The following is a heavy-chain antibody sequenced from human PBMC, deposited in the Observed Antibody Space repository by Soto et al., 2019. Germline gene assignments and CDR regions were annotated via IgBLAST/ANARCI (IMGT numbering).Heavy chain of an antibody. CDR3: ARGVSAGVDY. Sequence: ASVKVSCKASGYSFTSLDINWGRQTAGQGLEWMGWMQPSTGRTGYAQKFQGRVTMTRDTSINTAYMELTTLTSDDTAFYYCARGVSAGVDYWGQGTLVTVSS. V-gene: IGHV1-8*01. D-gene: IGHD1-26*01. CDR1: GYSFTSLD. J-gene: IGHJ4*02. CDR2: MQPSTGRT.